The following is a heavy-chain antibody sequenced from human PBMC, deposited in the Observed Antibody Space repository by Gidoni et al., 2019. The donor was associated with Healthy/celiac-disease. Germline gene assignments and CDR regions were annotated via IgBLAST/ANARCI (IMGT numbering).Heavy chain of an antibody. D-gene: IGHD2-2*01. J-gene: IGHJ6*02. CDR3: ARGRPRIVVVPAATGSGMDV. CDR1: GGSFSGYY. Sequence: QVQLQQWGAGLLKPSETLSLTCAVYGGSFSGYYWSWIRQPPGKGLEWIGEINHSGSTNYNPSLKSRVTISVDTSKNQFSLKLSSVTAADTAVYYCARGRPRIVVVPAATGSGMDVWGQGTTVTVSS. CDR2: INHSGST. V-gene: IGHV4-34*01.